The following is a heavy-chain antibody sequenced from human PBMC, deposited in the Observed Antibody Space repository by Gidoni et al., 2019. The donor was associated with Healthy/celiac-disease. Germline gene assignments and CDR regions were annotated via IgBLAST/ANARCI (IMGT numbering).Heavy chain of an antibody. CDR3: AREKDNPGHAFDI. D-gene: IGHD2-15*01. Sequence: QVQLVPSGAEVKKPGASVKVSCTASGYTSPSYYLHWVRQAPGQGLEWMGIINPSGGSTSYAQKSQGRVTMTRDTSTSTVYMELSSLRSEDTAVYYCAREKDNPGHAFDIWGQGTMVTVSS. V-gene: IGHV1-46*04. CDR1: GYTSPSYY. CDR2: INPSGGST. J-gene: IGHJ3*02.